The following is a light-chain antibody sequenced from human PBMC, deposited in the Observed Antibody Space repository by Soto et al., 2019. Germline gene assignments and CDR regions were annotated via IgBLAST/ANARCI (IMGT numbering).Light chain of an antibody. V-gene: IGKV3-15*01. CDR1: LSVRSS. CDR3: QQYNTWPRT. J-gene: IGKJ1*01. CDR2: GAS. Sequence: IEMTQSPATLSVSPGERATLSCRASLSVRSSLAWYQQKPGQAPRLLISGASTRATGIPARFSGSGSGTEFTLTISSLQSEDFAVYYCQQYNTWPRTFGQGTKVEI.